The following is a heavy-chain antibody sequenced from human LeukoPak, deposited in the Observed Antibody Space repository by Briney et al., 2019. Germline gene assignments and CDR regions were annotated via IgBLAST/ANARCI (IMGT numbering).Heavy chain of an antibody. CDR1: GFTFRNYW. Sequence: GGSLRLSCAASGFTFRNYWMHWVRQAPGKGLVWVSRVKGDGSFTDYADSVKGRFTTSRDNAKNTLYLQMYSLRAEDTAAYYCVRDGDDYNFDYWGQGSLVTVSS. J-gene: IGHJ4*02. CDR2: VKGDGSFT. CDR3: VRDGDDYNFDY. V-gene: IGHV3-74*01. D-gene: IGHD5-24*01.